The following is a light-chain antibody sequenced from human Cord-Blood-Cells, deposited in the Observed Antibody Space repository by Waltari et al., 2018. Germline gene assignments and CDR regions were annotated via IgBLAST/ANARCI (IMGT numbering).Light chain of an antibody. J-gene: IGLJ3*02. V-gene: IGLV2-14*03. CDR3: SSYTSSSTWV. Sequence: QSALTQPASVFGSPGQSITISCTGTSSDVGGYNYASWYQQHPGKAPKLMSYDVSNRPSGVSNRFSGSKSGNTASLTISGLQAEDEADYYCSSYTSSSTWVFGGGTKLTVL. CDR1: SSDVGGYNY. CDR2: DVS.